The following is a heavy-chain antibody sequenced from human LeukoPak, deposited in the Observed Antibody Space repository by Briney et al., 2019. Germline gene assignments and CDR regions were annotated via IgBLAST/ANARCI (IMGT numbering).Heavy chain of an antibody. CDR2: ISYDGSNK. D-gene: IGHD6-13*01. V-gene: IGHV3-30-3*01. J-gene: IGHJ4*02. CDR3: AREFHTGAAAGTINFDY. Sequence: GGSLRLSCAASGFTFSSYAMHWVRQAPGKGLEWVAVISYDGSNKYYADSVKGRFTISRDNSKNTLYLQMNSLRAEDTAVYYCAREFHTGAAAGTINFDYWGQGTLVTVSS. CDR1: GFTFSSYA.